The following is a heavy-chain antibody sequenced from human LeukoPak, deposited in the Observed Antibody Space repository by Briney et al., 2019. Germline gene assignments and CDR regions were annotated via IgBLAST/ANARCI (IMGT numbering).Heavy chain of an antibody. D-gene: IGHD3-22*01. CDR1: GGTFSSYA. CDR2: IIPIFGTA. Sequence: GASVKVSCKASGGTFSSYAISWVRQAPGQGLEWMGGIIPIFGTANYAQKFQGRVTITTDESTSTAYMELSSLRSEDTAVYYCVNRYSSGNDYWGQGTLVAVSS. V-gene: IGHV1-69*05. CDR3: VNRYSSGNDY. J-gene: IGHJ4*02.